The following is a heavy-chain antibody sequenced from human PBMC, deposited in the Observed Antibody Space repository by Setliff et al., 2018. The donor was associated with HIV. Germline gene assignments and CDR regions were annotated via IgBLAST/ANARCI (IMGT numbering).Heavy chain of an antibody. CDR3: ARSKTFYDFWGGYYTHGAFKI. CDR2: IFYSGIT. CDR1: GFTFSSYW. J-gene: IGHJ3*02. Sequence: SETLSLTCTASGFTFSSYWMSWVRQPPGKGLEWIGSIFYSGITYYNPSLKSRVTISVDTPKNQFSLNLTSVTAADTAVYYCARSKTFYDFWGGYYTHGAFKIWGLGTMVTVSS. D-gene: IGHD3-3*01. V-gene: IGHV4-39*01.